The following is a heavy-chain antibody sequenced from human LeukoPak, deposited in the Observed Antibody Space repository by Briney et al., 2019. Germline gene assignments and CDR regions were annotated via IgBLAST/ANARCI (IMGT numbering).Heavy chain of an antibody. CDR2: ISGSGGST. D-gene: IGHD3-22*01. CDR1: GFTFSSYA. Sequence: GGSLRLSCAASGFTFSSYAMSWVRQAPGKGLEWVSAISGSGGSTYYADSVKGRFTISRDNSKNTLYLQMNSLRAEDTAVYYCANKNYYDSSGPIYWGQGTLVTVYS. J-gene: IGHJ4*02. V-gene: IGHV3-23*01. CDR3: ANKNYYDSSGPIY.